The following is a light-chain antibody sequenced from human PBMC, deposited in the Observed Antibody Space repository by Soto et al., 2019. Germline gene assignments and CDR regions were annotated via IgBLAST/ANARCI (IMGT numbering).Light chain of an antibody. CDR1: SSDVGGYNY. CDR3: SSYTSSRAYV. J-gene: IGLJ1*01. CDR2: EVS. V-gene: IGLV2-14*01. Sequence: HSLRTPPASGSRYPGQSVAISDTGTSSDVGGYNYVSWYQQQSGKAPKLMIHEVSNRPSGVSNRFSGSKSGNTASLPISRLQAEDEADYYCSSYTSSRAYVFGSGTKVTDL.